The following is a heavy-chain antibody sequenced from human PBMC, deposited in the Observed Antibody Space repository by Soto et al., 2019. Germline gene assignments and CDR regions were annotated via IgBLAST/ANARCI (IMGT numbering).Heavy chain of an antibody. Sequence: GGSLRLSCAASGFTFSSYGMHWVRQAPGKGLEWVAVIWYDGSKKYYADSVKGRFTISRDNSKNTLSLQMNSLRAEDTAVYYCARRVNYFDYWGQGTLVTVSS. CDR3: ARRVNYFDY. CDR1: GFTFSSYG. CDR2: IWYDGSKK. J-gene: IGHJ4*02. V-gene: IGHV3-33*01.